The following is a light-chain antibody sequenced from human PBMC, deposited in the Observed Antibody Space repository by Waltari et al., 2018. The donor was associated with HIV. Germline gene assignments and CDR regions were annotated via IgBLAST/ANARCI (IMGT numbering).Light chain of an antibody. V-gene: IGLV1-44*01. J-gene: IGLJ3*02. CDR1: RSNIGTNT. CDR2: SNN. Sequence: QSVLTQPPSASGTPGQSVPISCSGSRSNIGTNTVNWYQHLPGTAPKLLIYSNNQRPSGVPDRFSGSKSGTSASLAISGLQSDDEADYYCQSFDRMSGLWVFGGGTRLTVL. CDR3: QSFDRMSGLWV.